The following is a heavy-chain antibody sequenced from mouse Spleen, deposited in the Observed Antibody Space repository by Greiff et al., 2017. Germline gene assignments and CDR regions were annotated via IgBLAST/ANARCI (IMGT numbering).Heavy chain of an antibody. J-gene: IGHJ4*01. Sequence: EVQLVESEGGLVQPGSSMKLSCTASGFTFSDYYMAWVRQVPEKGLEWVANINYDGSSTYYLDSLKSRFIISRDNAKNILYLQMSSLKSEDTATYYCAREEGDSNAMDYWGQGTSVTVSS. D-gene: IGHD2-5*01. CDR1: GFTFSDYY. CDR3: AREEGDSNAMDY. CDR2: INYDGSST. V-gene: IGHV5-16*01.